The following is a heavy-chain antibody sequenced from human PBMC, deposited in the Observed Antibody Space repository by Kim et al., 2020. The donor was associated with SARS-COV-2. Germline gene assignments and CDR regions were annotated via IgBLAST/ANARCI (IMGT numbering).Heavy chain of an antibody. CDR1: GFTFSSYG. J-gene: IGHJ6*02. CDR2: ISYDGSNK. CDR3: AKDRGSYGPRAVYYYGMDV. V-gene: IGHV3-30*18. D-gene: IGHD5-18*01. Sequence: GGSLRLSCAASGFTFSSYGMHWVRQAPGKGLEWVAVISYDGSNKYYADSVKGRFTISRDNSKNTLYLQMNSLRAEDTAVYYCAKDRGSYGPRAVYYYGMDVWGQGTTVTVSS.